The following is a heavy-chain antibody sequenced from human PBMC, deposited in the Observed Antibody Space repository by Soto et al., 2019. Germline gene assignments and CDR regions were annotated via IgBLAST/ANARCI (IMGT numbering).Heavy chain of an antibody. J-gene: IGHJ3*02. V-gene: IGHV3-33*01. D-gene: IGHD2-21*02. CDR3: ARGYCGGDCPDAFDI. CDR2: IWYDGSNK. Sequence: PGGSLRLSCAASGFTFSSYGMHRVRQAPGKGLEWVAVIWYDGSNKYYADSVKGRFTISRDNSKNTLYLQMNSLRAEDTAVYYCARGYCGGDCPDAFDIWGQGTMVTVSS. CDR1: GFTFSSYG.